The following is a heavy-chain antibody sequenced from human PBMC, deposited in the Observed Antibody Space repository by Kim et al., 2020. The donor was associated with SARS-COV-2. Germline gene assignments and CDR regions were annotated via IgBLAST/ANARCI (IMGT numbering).Heavy chain of an antibody. CDR1: GFTFSSYS. V-gene: IGHV3-48*02. CDR3: ATNPPLYCSSTYCYAEGGPHRDGNFDY. Sequence: GGSLRLSCAASGFTFSSYSMNWVRQAPGKGLEWVSYISSSGSTIYYVDSVKGRFTISRDNAKNSLYLQMNSLRDEDTAVYYCATNPPLYCSSTYCYAEGGPHRDGNFDYWGQGTLVTVSS. D-gene: IGHD2-2*01. CDR2: ISSSGSTI. J-gene: IGHJ4*02.